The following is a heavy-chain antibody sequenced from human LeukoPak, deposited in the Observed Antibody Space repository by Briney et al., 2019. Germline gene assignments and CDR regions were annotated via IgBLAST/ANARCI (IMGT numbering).Heavy chain of an antibody. J-gene: IGHJ6*03. CDR3: ARGHDYSKTLYYYYMDV. D-gene: IGHD4-11*01. V-gene: IGHV1-46*01. CDR1: GYTFTSYY. CDR2: INPSGGST. Sequence: GASVKVSCKASGYTFTSYYIHWVRQAPAQALEWMGIINPSGGSTSYPQKFQGRDTMTRDTSTSTVYMELSSLRSEDTAVYFCARGHDYSKTLYYYYMDVWGKGTTVTVSS.